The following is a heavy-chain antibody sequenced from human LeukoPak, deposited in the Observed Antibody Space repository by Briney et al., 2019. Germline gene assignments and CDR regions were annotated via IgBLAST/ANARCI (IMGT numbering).Heavy chain of an antibody. CDR1: GFTFSGSA. D-gene: IGHD2-21*01. V-gene: IGHV3-73*01. CDR2: IRSKANSYAT. CDR3: TRLSIPYY. J-gene: IGHJ4*02. Sequence: GGSLRLSCAASGFTFSGSAMHWVRQASGEGLEWVGRIRSKANSYATAYAASVKGRFTISRDDSKNTAYLQMNSLKTEDTAVYYCTRLSIPYYWGQGTLVTVSS.